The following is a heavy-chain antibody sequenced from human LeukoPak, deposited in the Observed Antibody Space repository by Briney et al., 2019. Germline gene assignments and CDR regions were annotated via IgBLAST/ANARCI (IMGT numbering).Heavy chain of an antibody. Sequence: ASVKVSCRASGYTFTGYYMHWVRKAPGQGLEWMRWINPNSGGTNYAQKFQGRVTMTRDTSISTAYMELSRLRSDDTAVYYCAIAPYCSSTSCPNWFDPWGQGTLVTVSS. CDR3: AIAPYCSSTSCPNWFDP. J-gene: IGHJ5*02. V-gene: IGHV1-2*02. D-gene: IGHD2-2*01. CDR2: INPNSGGT. CDR1: GYTFTGYY.